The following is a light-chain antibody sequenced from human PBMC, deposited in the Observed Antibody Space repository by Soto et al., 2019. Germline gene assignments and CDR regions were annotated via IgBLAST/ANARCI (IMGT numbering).Light chain of an antibody. J-gene: IGLJ3*02. Sequence: QSVLTQPPSVSGAPGQRVTISCTGNSSNIGAGHDVHWYQQPPGTAPKLLIFRNNNRASGVPGRFSGARSGTSASLAITGLQTGDEADYYCQSFDSNLSGWVFGRGTKLTVL. CDR3: QSFDSNLSGWV. CDR1: SSNIGAGHD. CDR2: RNN. V-gene: IGLV1-40*01.